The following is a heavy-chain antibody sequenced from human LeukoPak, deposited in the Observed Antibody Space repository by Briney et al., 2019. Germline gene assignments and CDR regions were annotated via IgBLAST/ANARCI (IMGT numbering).Heavy chain of an antibody. CDR2: IKQDGSET. Sequence: PGGSLRLSCGASGFTFTTYWMNWVRQAPGKGLEWVANIKQDGSETYYVDSVKGRFTISRDNDKNSVYLQMGSLRVEDTAVYYCVRGFDGTNAFDLWGQGTVVTVSS. D-gene: IGHD3-9*01. J-gene: IGHJ3*01. CDR1: GFTFTTYW. V-gene: IGHV3-7*01. CDR3: VRGFDGTNAFDL.